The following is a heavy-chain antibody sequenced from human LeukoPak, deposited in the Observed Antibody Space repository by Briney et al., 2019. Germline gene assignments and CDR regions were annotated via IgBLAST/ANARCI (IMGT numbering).Heavy chain of an antibody. V-gene: IGHV3-30*02. CDR1: GFTFSSFG. D-gene: IGHD5-24*01. CDR2: IRFEGSNE. J-gene: IGHJ4*02. CDR3: AKDLGMGTRIDF. Sequence: GGSLRLSCAASGFTFSSFGMHWVRQAPGKGLEWVAFIRFEGSNEYYTDSVKGRFTISRDNSKNTLSLQMNSLRPEDTAVYYCAKDLGMGTRIDFRGQGTLVTVSS.